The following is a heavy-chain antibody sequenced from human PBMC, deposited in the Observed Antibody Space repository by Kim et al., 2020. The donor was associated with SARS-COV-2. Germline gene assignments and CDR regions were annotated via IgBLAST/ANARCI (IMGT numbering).Heavy chain of an antibody. CDR2: IIPIFGTA. CDR1: GGTFSSYA. CDR3: ASGYYDSSGYYAMGWYFDL. V-gene: IGHV1-69*13. D-gene: IGHD3-22*01. J-gene: IGHJ2*01. Sequence: SVKVSCKASGGTFSSYAISWVRQAPGQGLEWMGGIIPIFGTANYAQKFQGRVTITADESTSTAYMELSSLRSEDTAVYYCASGYYDSSGYYAMGWYFDLWGRGTLVTVSS.